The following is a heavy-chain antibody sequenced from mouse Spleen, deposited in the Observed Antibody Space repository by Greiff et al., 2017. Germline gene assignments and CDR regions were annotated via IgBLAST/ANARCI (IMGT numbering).Heavy chain of an antibody. CDR1: GFTFSDYY. V-gene: IGHV5-4*02. CDR2: ISDGGSYT. CDR3: ARDRDGNPWFAY. J-gene: IGHJ3*01. D-gene: IGHD2-1*01. Sequence: DVHLVESGGGLVKPGGSLKLSCAASGFTFSDYYMYWVRQTPEKRLEWVATISDGGSYTYYPDSVKGRFTISRDNAKNNLYLQMSSLKSEDTAMYYCARDRDGNPWFAYWGQGTLVTVSA.